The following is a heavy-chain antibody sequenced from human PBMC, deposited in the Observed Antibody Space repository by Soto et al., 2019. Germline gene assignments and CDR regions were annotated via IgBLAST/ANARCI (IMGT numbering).Heavy chain of an antibody. D-gene: IGHD3-10*01. J-gene: IGHJ4*02. CDR1: GFTFGSYS. Sequence: EVQLVESGGGLVKPGGSLRLSCAASGFTFGSYSMNWVRQAPGKGLEWVSSISSSSSYIYYADSVKGRFTISRDNAKNSLYLQMHSLRAEDTAVYYCARVFPTYYYGSGSVVFDYCGQGTLVTVSS. CDR2: ISSSSSYI. CDR3: ARVFPTYYYGSGSVVFDY. V-gene: IGHV3-21*01.